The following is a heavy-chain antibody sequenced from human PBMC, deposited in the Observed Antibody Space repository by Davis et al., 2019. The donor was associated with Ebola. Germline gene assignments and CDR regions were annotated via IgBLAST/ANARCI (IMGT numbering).Heavy chain of an antibody. CDR1: GGPSSGYY. Sequence: SETLSPTCGANGGPSSGYYWSWIRQPPGRGLEWIPEIDHSGTANYNSSLKSRVTISVDKSKIQFSLKLESVTAADTAVYYCAFVGVNAKGDAEDIWGRGTTVIVSS. CDR2: IDHSGTA. V-gene: IGHV4-34*01. D-gene: IGHD1-26*01. J-gene: IGHJ3*02. CDR3: AFVGVNAKGDAEDI.